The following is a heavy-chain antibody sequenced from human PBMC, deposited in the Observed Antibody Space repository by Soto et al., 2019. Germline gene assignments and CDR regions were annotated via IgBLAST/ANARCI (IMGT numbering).Heavy chain of an antibody. V-gene: IGHV1-18*01. Sequence: QVQLVQSGAEVKKPGASVKVSCKASGYTFTSYGNSWVRQAPGQGLEWMGWISAYNGNTKYTQKLQGRVTMTTDTSTSTGYMELRSLRSDDTAVYYCARDLAVGLVDYWGQGTLVTVSS. CDR1: GYTFTSYG. J-gene: IGHJ4*02. CDR2: ISAYNGNT. CDR3: ARDLAVGLVDY. D-gene: IGHD6-19*01.